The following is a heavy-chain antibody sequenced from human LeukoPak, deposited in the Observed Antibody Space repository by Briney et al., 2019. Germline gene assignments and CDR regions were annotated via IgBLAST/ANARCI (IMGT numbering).Heavy chain of an antibody. CDR3: ARGTRMIGP. CDR2: ISGRGGTT. J-gene: IGHJ5*02. CDR1: GFSSGDYY. V-gene: IGHV3-11*01. D-gene: IGHD3-16*01. Sequence: PGGSLRLACAAPGFSSGDYYMSWIRQALGRGLEWISYISGRGGTTYYADSVKGRFAISRDNAKNSLYLQMNSLRAEDTAVYYCARGTRMIGPWGLGTLVTVSS.